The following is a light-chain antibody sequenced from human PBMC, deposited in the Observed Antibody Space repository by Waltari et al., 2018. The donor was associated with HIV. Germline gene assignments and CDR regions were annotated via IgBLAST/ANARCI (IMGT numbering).Light chain of an antibody. CDR1: QSLLSSTKNQTF. J-gene: IGKJ1*01. CDR2: WAS. CDR3: QQYYHTLWT. V-gene: IGKV4-1*01. Sequence: DIVMTQSPDSLAVSLGERATINCKSSQSLLSSTKNQTFSAWYQQKPRQPPKLLIYWASVRGSGVPDRFSASGSETDFTLTINSLQAEDVALYYCQQYYHTLWTFGRGTKVEIK.